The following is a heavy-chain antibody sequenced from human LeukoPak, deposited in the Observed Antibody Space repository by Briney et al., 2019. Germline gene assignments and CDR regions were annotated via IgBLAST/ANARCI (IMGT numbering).Heavy chain of an antibody. CDR3: ARNYDFWSGYFPYWYFDL. V-gene: IGHV1-18*01. J-gene: IGHJ2*01. D-gene: IGHD3-3*01. CDR1: GYTFTSYG. Sequence: GASVKVSCKASGYTFTSYGISWVRQAPGQGLERMGWISAYNGNTNYAQKLQGRVTMTTDTSTSTAYMELRSLRSDDTAVYYCARNYDFWSGYFPYWYFDLWGRGTLVTVSS. CDR2: ISAYNGNT.